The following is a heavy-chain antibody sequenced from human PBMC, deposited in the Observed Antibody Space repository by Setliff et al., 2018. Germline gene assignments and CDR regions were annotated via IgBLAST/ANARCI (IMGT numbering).Heavy chain of an antibody. Sequence: ETLSLTCTVSGGSISTTNYFWGWIRQPPGGGLEWIGILYYTGATYYNPSLKSRVTISVDTPNNQFSLKLSSVTAADTAVYCCARDWLIRNSGSYYWQVDYWGQGTLVTVSS. CDR3: ARDWLIRNSGSYYWQVDY. CDR2: LYYTGAT. D-gene: IGHD1-26*01. J-gene: IGHJ4*02. V-gene: IGHV4-39*07. CDR1: GGSISTTNYF.